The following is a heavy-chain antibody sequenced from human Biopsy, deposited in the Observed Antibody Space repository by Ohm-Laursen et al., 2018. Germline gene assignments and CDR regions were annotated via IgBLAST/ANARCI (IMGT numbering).Heavy chain of an antibody. J-gene: IGHJ4*02. CDR1: GFSFSDYY. CDR2: ISSSGKTM. CDR3: ATTRSFDN. Sequence: SLRLSCTASGFSFSDYYMNWIRQAPGKGLEWVSYISSSGKTMNYADSVKGRFTISRDNANKSLYLQMNSLRAEDTAVYYCATTRSFDNWGQGTLVTVSS. D-gene: IGHD5-24*01. V-gene: IGHV3-11*01.